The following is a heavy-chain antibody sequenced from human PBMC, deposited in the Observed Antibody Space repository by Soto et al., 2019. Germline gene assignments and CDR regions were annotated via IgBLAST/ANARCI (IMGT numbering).Heavy chain of an antibody. CDR3: AIIPIYSGGDFGYFGF. J-gene: IGHJ4*02. CDR1: GGSVSSGTYY. Sequence: QVQLQESRPGLVKPSETLSLTCTVSGGSVSSGTYYWSWIRQPPGKGLEWIGYIYYSGNTKYNPSLESRVTISVDTTQNQVVLKRRSVTAADTAVYYCAIIPIYSGGDFGYFGFCGQGTLVTVSS. D-gene: IGHD1-26*01. V-gene: IGHV4-61*01. CDR2: IYYSGNT.